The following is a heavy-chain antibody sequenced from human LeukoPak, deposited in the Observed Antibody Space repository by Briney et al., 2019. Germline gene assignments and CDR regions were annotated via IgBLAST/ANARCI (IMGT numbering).Heavy chain of an antibody. CDR3: ARDGGYDFWSGYNYYGMDV. D-gene: IGHD3-3*01. Sequence: GGSLRLSCAASGFTVSTNYMSWVRQAPGKGLEWVSVIYTGGSTYYADSVKGRFTISRDNSKNMVYLQMNSLRGDDTAVYYCARDGGYDFWSGYNYYGMDVWGQGTTVTVSS. CDR1: GFTVSTNY. V-gene: IGHV3-53*01. CDR2: IYTGGST. J-gene: IGHJ6*02.